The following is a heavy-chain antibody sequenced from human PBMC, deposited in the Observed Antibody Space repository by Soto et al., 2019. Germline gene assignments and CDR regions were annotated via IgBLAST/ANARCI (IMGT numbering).Heavy chain of an antibody. CDR3: TLTYYYGSGSYSPY. CDR2: IKSKTDGGTT. Sequence: EVQLVESGGGLVKPGGSLRLSCAASGFTFSNAWMNWVRQAPGKGLEWVGRIKSKTDGGTTDYAAPVKGRFTISRXDXXNTLYLQMNSLKTEDTAVYYCTLTYYYGSGSYSPYWGQGTLVTVSS. V-gene: IGHV3-15*07. D-gene: IGHD3-10*01. J-gene: IGHJ4*02. CDR1: GFTFSNAW.